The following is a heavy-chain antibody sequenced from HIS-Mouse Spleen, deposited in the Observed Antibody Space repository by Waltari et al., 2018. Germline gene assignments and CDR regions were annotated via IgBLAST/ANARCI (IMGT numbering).Heavy chain of an antibody. CDR3: ARGQNYDILTGYPAHDAFDI. Sequence: QVQLVESGGGVVQPGRSLRLSCAASGFTVSSYGMHWVRQAPCTGLEWVAVIWYDGSNKYYADSVKGRFTISRDNSKNTLYLQMNSLRAEDTAVYYCARGQNYDILTGYPAHDAFDIWGQGTMVTVSS. CDR2: IWYDGSNK. V-gene: IGHV3-33*01. CDR1: GFTVSSYG. J-gene: IGHJ3*02. D-gene: IGHD3-9*01.